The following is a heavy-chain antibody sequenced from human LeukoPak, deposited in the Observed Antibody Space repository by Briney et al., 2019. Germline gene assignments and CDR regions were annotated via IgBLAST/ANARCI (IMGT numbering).Heavy chain of an antibody. Sequence: GGSLRLSCAASGFTFSSYSMNWVRQAPGKGLEWVSSISSSSSYIYYADSVKGRFTISRDNAKNSLYLQMNSLSAEDTAVYYCARDFDIVVVPAAIGLAYYYGMDVWGQGTTVTVSS. CDR3: ARDFDIVVVPAAIGLAYYYGMDV. V-gene: IGHV3-21*01. CDR1: GFTFSSYS. CDR2: ISSSSSYI. J-gene: IGHJ6*02. D-gene: IGHD2-2*02.